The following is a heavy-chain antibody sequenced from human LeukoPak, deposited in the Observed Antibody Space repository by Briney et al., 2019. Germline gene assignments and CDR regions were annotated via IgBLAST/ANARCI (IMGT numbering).Heavy chain of an antibody. D-gene: IGHD2-2*01. CDR1: GFTFSAFG. V-gene: IGHV3-30*18. CDR2: ISYDGSYE. J-gene: IGHJ4*02. CDR3: AKEENTAANS. Sequence: GRSLRPSCAASGFTFSAFGMHWVRQAPGKGLEWVAVISYDGSYEYLAESVKGRFTISRDDSKNTLYLQINSLRAEDTAMYYCAKEENTAANSWGQGTLVSVSS.